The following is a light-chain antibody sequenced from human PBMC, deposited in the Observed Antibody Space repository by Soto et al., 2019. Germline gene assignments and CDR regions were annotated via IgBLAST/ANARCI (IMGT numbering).Light chain of an antibody. V-gene: IGLV2-8*01. Sequence: QSALTQPPSASGSPGQSVTISCTGTSSDVGGYNSVSWYQHHPGKAPKLMIYDVTKRPSGVPDRFSGSKSGNTASLTVSGLQAEDEADYYCCSYAGTNSLVFGGGTQLTV. CDR2: DVT. J-gene: IGLJ2*01. CDR1: SSDVGGYNS. CDR3: CSYAGTNSLV.